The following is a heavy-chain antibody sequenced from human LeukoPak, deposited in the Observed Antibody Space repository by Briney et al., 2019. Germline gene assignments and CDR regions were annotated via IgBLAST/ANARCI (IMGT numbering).Heavy chain of an antibody. CDR1: GFTFSSFA. D-gene: IGHD2-15*01. CDR2: ITGSGGST. V-gene: IGHV3-23*01. CDR3: ARTEGYCSDGNCYLHYFDS. J-gene: IGHJ4*02. Sequence: GGSLRLSCAASGFTFSSFAMSWVRQAPGKGLEWVSTITGSGGSTYYADSVKGRFTISRDDSKNTLYLQMNSLRAEDTAVYYCARTEGYCSDGNCYLHYFDSWGQGTLVTVSS.